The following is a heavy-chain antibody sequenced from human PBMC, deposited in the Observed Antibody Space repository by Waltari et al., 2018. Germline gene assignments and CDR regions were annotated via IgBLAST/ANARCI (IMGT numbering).Heavy chain of an antibody. CDR2: INHSGST. CDR1: GGSFSGYY. V-gene: IGHV4-34*01. J-gene: IGHJ5*02. Sequence: QVQLQQWGAGLLKPSETLSLTCAVYGGSFSGYYWSWIRQPPGKGLEWIGEINHSGSTNYNPSLKRRVTISVDTSKNQCSLKLSSVTAADTAVYYWARSKRIGYSSSWYRWWFDPWGQGTLVTVSS. D-gene: IGHD6-13*01. CDR3: ARSKRIGYSSSWYRWWFDP.